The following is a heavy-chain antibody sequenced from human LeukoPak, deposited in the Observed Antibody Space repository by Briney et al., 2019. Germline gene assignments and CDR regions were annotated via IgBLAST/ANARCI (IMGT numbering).Heavy chain of an antibody. Sequence: GGSLRLSCAASGFTFSSYWMSWVRQAPGKGLEWVSVLFSGGNTYYADSVKGRFTISRDNSRNTLYLQMNSLRAEDTAVYYCARESGFGALFPHCMDVWGQGTTVTVSS. D-gene: IGHD3-10*01. CDR1: GFTFSSYW. CDR3: ARESGFGALFPHCMDV. V-gene: IGHV3-53*01. CDR2: LFSGGNT. J-gene: IGHJ6*02.